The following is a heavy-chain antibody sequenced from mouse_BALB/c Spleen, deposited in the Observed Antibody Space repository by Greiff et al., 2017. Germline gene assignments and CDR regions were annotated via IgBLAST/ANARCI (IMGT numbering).Heavy chain of an antibody. Sequence: VQLKQSGPGLVKPSQSLSLTCTVTGYSITSDYAWNWIRQFPGNKLEWMGYISYSGSTSYNPSLKSRISITRDTSKNQFFLQLNSVTTEDTATYYCAISNYYGYPPFDYWGQGTTLTVSS. CDR1: GYSITSDYA. CDR2: ISYSGST. D-gene: IGHD1-2*01. J-gene: IGHJ2*01. V-gene: IGHV3-2*02. CDR3: AISNYYGYPPFDY.